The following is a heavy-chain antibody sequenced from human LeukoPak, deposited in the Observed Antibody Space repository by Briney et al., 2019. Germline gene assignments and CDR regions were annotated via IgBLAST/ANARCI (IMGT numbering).Heavy chain of an antibody. D-gene: IGHD6-19*01. CDR1: GGSISSSSYY. Sequence: SETLSLTCTVSGGSISSSSYYWGWIRQPPRKGLEWIGSIYYSGSTYYNPSLKSRVTISVDTSKNQFSLKLSSVTAADTAVYYCARALGSGWYPSYNWFDPWGQGTLVTVSS. J-gene: IGHJ5*02. V-gene: IGHV4-39*07. CDR3: ARALGSGWYPSYNWFDP. CDR2: IYYSGST.